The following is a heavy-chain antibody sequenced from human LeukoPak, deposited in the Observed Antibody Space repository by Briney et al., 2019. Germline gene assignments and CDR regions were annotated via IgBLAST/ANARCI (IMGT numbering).Heavy chain of an antibody. V-gene: IGHV3-48*01. CDR1: GFTFSSYS. J-gene: IGHJ4*02. D-gene: IGHD3-16*01. CDR2: ISSSSSTI. CDR3: ARAGGALDY. Sequence: GGSLRLSCAASGFTFSSYSMNWVRQAPGKGLEWVSFISSSSSTIYYADSVKGRFTISRDNAENSLYLQMNSLRAEDTAVYYCARAGGALDYWGQGTLVTVSS.